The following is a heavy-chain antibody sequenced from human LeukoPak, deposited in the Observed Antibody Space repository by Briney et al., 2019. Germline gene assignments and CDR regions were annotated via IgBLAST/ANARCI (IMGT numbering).Heavy chain of an antibody. CDR2: INPSGGST. CDR1: GYTFTRNY. V-gene: IGHV1-46*01. Sequence: GASVKVSCKASGYTFTRNYMHWVRQAPGQGLEWMGIINPSGGSTSYAQKFQGRVTMTRDTSTSTVYMELSSLRSEDTAVYYCARDLEYGAVAGNPSAFDIWGQGTMVTVSS. D-gene: IGHD6-19*01. J-gene: IGHJ3*02. CDR3: ARDLEYGAVAGNPSAFDI.